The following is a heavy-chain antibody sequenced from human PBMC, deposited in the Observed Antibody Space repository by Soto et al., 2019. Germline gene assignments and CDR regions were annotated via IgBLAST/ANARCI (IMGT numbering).Heavy chain of an antibody. V-gene: IGHV4-59*01. CDR2: IYYSGNT. J-gene: IGHJ6*02. D-gene: IGHD3-3*01. CDR3: AADWRQSLDYGMDV. CDR1: GGSISSYY. Sequence: SETLSLTCTVSGGSISSYYWSWIRQPPGKGLEWIGYIYYSGNTNYNPSLKSRVTISVETSKNHSSLKLSSVTAADTAVYYCAADWRQSLDYGMDVWGQGTTVTVSS.